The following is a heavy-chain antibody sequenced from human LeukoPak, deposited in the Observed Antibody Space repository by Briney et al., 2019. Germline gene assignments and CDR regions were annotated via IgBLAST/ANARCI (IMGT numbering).Heavy chain of an antibody. J-gene: IGHJ5*02. CDR2: IYPGDSDT. CDR1: GYSFTSYW. D-gene: IGHD3-22*01. V-gene: IGHV5-51*01. Sequence: GESLKISCKGSGYSFTSYWIGWVRQMPGKGLEWMGIIYPGDSDTRYSPSFQGQVTISADKSISTAYLQWSSLKASDTAMYYCARHGGYYYDSSGYSEFDPWGQGTLVTVSS. CDR3: ARHGGYYYDSSGYSEFDP.